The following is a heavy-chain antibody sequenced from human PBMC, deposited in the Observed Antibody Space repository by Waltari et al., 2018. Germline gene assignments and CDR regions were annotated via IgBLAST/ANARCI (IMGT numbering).Heavy chain of an antibody. V-gene: IGHV3-23*01. J-gene: IGHJ4*02. Sequence: EVQLLESGGGLVQPGGSLRLSCAASGFTFSSYAMSWVRQAPGKGVEWFSAISGSGGSTYYADSVKGRFTISRDNSKNTLYLQMNSLRAEDTAVYYCAKDARSPGRPLDYWGQGTLVTVSS. D-gene: IGHD3-10*01. CDR1: GFTFSSYA. CDR3: AKDARSPGRPLDY. CDR2: ISGSGGST.